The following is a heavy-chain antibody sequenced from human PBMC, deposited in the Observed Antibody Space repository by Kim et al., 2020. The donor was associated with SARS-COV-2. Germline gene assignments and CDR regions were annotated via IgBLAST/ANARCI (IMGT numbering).Heavy chain of an antibody. V-gene: IGHV5-10-1*01. J-gene: IGHJ6*02. CDR2: FDCRDFYT. CDR3: ARRKALHRYYYYYGMDV. CDR1: GYSFTSYW. D-gene: IGHD2-15*01. Sequence: GESLKISCKGSGYSFTSYWISCLRHMPGPCLAWVGRFDCRDFYTNYSPSFQGHVTISADKSISTAYLQWSSLKASDTAMYYCARRKALHRYYYYYGMDVWGQGTTVTVSS.